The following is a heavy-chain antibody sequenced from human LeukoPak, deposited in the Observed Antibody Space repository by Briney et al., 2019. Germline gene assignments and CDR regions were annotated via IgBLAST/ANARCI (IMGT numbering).Heavy chain of an antibody. CDR1: GFSLSTSGVG. CDR2: IYWDDDK. Sequence: SGPTLVNPTQTLTLTCTFSGFSLSTSGVGVGWIRQPPGKALEWLALIYWDDDKRYSPSLKSRLTITKDTSKNQVVLTMTNMDPVDTATYYCAHRHGSYDILTGYYKDHYFDYWGQGTLVTVSS. J-gene: IGHJ4*02. V-gene: IGHV2-5*02. D-gene: IGHD3-9*01. CDR3: AHRHGSYDILTGYYKDHYFDY.